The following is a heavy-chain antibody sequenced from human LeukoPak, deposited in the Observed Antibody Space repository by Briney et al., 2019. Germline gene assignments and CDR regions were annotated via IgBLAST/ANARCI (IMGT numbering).Heavy chain of an antibody. J-gene: IGHJ3*02. V-gene: IGHV3-23*01. CDR2: ISINSGGT. Sequence: GGSLSLSCAASGFTFSSYWMHWVRQAPGKGVEWVSSISINSGGTSYADSVKGRFTISRDNSKNTLYLQMNSLRAEDTAVYYCAKDGRGGVPRAFDIWGQGTMVTVSS. CDR3: AKDGRGGVPRAFDI. CDR1: GFTFSSYW. D-gene: IGHD2-15*01.